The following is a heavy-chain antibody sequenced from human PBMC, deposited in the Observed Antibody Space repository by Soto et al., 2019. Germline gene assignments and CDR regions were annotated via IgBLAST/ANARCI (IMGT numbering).Heavy chain of an antibody. CDR1: GGSISSSNW. CDR3: ARFLRGISTCLPYYFDY. J-gene: IGHJ4*02. Sequence: SETLSLTSAVSGGSISSSNWWSWVRQPPGKGLEWIGEIYHSGSTNYNPSLKSRVTISVDKSKNQFSLKLSSVTAADTAVYYCARFLRGISTCLPYYFDYWGQGTLVT. CDR2: IYHSGST. V-gene: IGHV4-4*02. D-gene: IGHD2-2*01.